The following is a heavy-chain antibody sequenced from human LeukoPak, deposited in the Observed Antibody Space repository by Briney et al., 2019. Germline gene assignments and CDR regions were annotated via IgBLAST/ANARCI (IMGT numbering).Heavy chain of an antibody. J-gene: IGHJ6*03. Sequence: SETLSLTCNISGGSISSYYWSWIRQPPGKGLEWIGYIYTSGSTNYNPSLKSRVTISVDTSKNQFSLKLTSVTAADTAVYYCARAVGYYDSSGYYYYYYMDVWGKGTTVTVSS. CDR2: IYTSGST. V-gene: IGHV4-4*09. CDR3: ARAVGYYDSSGYYYYYYMDV. CDR1: GGSISSYY. D-gene: IGHD3-22*01.